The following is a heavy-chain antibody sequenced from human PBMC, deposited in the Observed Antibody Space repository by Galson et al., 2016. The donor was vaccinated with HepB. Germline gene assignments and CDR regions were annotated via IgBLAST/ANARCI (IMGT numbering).Heavy chain of an antibody. Sequence: SVKVSCKASGYNFRIFGITWVRQAPGQGLEWMGWIGAHNDRTNYAPKFQGRVTMTTDTSTSTAYVELRSLKSDDTAVYYCARVGAAVTTHFDLWGQGTPVAVSS. J-gene: IGHJ5*02. CDR2: IGAHNDRT. D-gene: IGHD4-17*01. V-gene: IGHV1-18*01. CDR3: ARVGAAVTTHFDL. CDR1: GYNFRIFG.